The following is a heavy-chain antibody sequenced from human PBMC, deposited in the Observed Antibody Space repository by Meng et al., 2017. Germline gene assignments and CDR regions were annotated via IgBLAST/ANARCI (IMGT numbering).Heavy chain of an antibody. D-gene: IGHD3-22*01. V-gene: IGHV4-59*01. CDR3: ARELSTMIVPGGWFDP. CDR2: IYYSGST. Sequence: SETLSLTCTVSGGSISSYYWSWIRQPPGKGLEWIGYIYYSGSTDYNPSLKSRVTISVDTSKNQFSLKLSSVTAADTAVYYCARELSTMIVPGGWFDPLGQGTLVTVSS. CDR1: GGSISSYY. J-gene: IGHJ5*02.